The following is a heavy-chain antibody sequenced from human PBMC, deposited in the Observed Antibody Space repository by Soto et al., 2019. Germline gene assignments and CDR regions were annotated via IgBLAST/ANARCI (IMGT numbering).Heavy chain of an antibody. CDR3: AKDGHIVVVVAATWGMDV. CDR2: ISYDGSNK. J-gene: IGHJ6*02. D-gene: IGHD2-15*01. CDR1: GFTFSSYG. Sequence: QVQLVESGGGVVQPGRSLRLSCAASGFTFSSYGMHWVRQAPGKGLEWVAVISYDGSNKYYADSVKGRFTISRDNSKNTLYLQMNSVRAEDTAVYYCAKDGHIVVVVAATWGMDVWGQGPTVTVSS. V-gene: IGHV3-30*18.